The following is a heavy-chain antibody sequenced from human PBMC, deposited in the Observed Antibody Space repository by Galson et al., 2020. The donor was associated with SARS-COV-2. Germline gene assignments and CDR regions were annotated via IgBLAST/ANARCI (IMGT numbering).Heavy chain of an antibody. CDR1: GSTFSSYV. V-gene: IGHV3-33*01. J-gene: IGHJ4*02. CDR2: IWYDGSNK. D-gene: IGHD3-22*01. CDR3: ARDHSSGYYFDF. Sequence: TGGSLRLSCAASGSTFSSYVMHWVRQAPGKGMEWVAVIWYDGSNKYYADSVKGRFTISRDNSKNTLYLQMNSLRAEDTAVYYCARDHSSGYYFDFWAQGTPVTVP.